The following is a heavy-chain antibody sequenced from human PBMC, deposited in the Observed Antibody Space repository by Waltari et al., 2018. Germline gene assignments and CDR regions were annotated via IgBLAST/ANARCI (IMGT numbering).Heavy chain of an antibody. CDR1: GLHFRGYV. J-gene: IGHJ4*02. CDR3: ARDFASTYFFDY. CDR2: IWYDGRYE. Sequence: QVQLVESGGGVVQPGRSLRLSCAASGLHFRGYVMHWVRQAPGKGLEWVAVIWYDGRYEYYADSVKGRFTISRDNSKDTLYLQMNSLRAEDTAVYYCARDFASTYFFDYWGQGTLVTVSS. V-gene: IGHV3-33*01.